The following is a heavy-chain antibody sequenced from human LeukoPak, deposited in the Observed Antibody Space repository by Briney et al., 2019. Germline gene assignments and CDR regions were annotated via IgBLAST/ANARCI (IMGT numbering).Heavy chain of an antibody. CDR1: VYTFSTYG. V-gene: IGHV1-18*01. CDR2: ISAYNGNT. D-gene: IGHD5-12*01. J-gene: IGHJ4*02. CDR3: ASNLWLEEIDY. Sequence: GASVNVSCKASVYTFSTYGISWVRQAPGQGLEWMGWISAYNGNTFNAQKFQGRITITTDTSTSTAYMELRSLRSDDTAMYYCASNLWLEEIDYWGQGTLVTVSS.